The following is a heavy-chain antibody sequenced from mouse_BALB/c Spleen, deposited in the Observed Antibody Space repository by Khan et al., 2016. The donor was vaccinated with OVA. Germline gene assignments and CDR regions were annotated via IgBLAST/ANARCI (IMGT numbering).Heavy chain of an antibody. J-gene: IGHJ3*01. D-gene: IGHD2-4*01. CDR3: SRNVSYDYDPFPY. Sequence: EVQLQESGPGLVKPSQSLSLTCTVTGYSINSEYTWNWIRQFPGNKLEWMGFISYSGNTRYNLSLKSRISITRDTSKNQFFLQLNSVTSEDTATYYCSRNVSYDYDPFPYWGQGTLVTVSA. CDR2: ISYSGNT. V-gene: IGHV3-2*02. CDR1: GYSINSEYT.